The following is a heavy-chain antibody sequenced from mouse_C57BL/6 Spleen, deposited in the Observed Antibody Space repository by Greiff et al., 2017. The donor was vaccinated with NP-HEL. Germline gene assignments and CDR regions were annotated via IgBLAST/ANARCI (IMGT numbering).Heavy chain of an antibody. CDR1: GFNIKNTY. Sequence: VQLQQSVAELVRPGASVKLSCTASGFNIKNTYVHWVKQRPEQGLEWIGRIDPANGNTKYAPKFQGKATITADTSSNTAYLQLSSLTSEDTAIYYCARGYGNYSWFAYWGQGTLVTVSA. CDR3: ARGYGNYSWFAY. J-gene: IGHJ3*01. D-gene: IGHD2-1*01. CDR2: IDPANGNT. V-gene: IGHV14-3*01.